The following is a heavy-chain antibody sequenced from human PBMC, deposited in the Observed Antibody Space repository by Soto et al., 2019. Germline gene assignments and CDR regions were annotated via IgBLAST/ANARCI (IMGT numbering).Heavy chain of an antibody. CDR3: ARAPSGYDTAFDI. D-gene: IGHD5-12*01. CDR1: GGTFSSYT. J-gene: IGHJ3*02. Sequence: VKVSCKASGGTFSSYTISWVRQAPGQGLEWMGRITPILGIANYAQKFQGRVTITADKSTSTAYMELSSLRSEDTAVYYCARAPSGYDTAFDIWAQGTMVTVSS. CDR2: ITPILGIA. V-gene: IGHV1-69*02.